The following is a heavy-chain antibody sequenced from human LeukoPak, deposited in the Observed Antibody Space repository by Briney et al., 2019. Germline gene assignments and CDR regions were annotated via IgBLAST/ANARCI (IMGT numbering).Heavy chain of an antibody. CDR3: ATDYPLYPTDSPRFDY. J-gene: IGHJ4*02. D-gene: IGHD3-16*01. CDR2: FDPEDGET. Sequence: GASVTVSCKVSGYTLTELSMHWVRQAPGKGLEWMGGFDPEDGETIYAQKFQGRVTMTEDTSTDTAYMELSSLRSEDTAVYYCATDYPLYPTDSPRFDYWGQGTLVTVSS. CDR1: GYTLTELS. V-gene: IGHV1-24*01.